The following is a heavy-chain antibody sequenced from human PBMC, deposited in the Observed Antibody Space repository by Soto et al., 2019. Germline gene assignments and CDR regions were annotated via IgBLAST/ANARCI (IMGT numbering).Heavy chain of an antibody. V-gene: IGHV3-30-3*01. CDR1: GFTFSSYA. Sequence: QVQLVESGGGVVQPGRSLRLSCAASGFTFSSYAMPWVRQAPGTGREWVAVISYDGRNKYYADSVKGRFTISRDNSKNTLEQQMNSRRAEDTAGDYGATVPEDKADYWGQGTLVTVSS. CDR3: ATVPEDKADY. CDR2: ISYDGRNK. D-gene: IGHD2-15*01. J-gene: IGHJ4*02.